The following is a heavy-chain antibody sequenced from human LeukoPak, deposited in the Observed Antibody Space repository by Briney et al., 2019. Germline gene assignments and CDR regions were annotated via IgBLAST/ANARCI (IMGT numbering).Heavy chain of an antibody. D-gene: IGHD4-17*01. Sequence: SVKVSCKASGYTFSSYAISWVRQAPGQGLEWMGRIIPIFGTTNYAQKFQGRVTITTDESTSTAYMELSSLRSEDTAVYYCARQHDYGALSLDYWGRGTLVTVSS. CDR1: GYTFSSYA. V-gene: IGHV1-69*05. CDR3: ARQHDYGALSLDY. CDR2: IIPIFGTT. J-gene: IGHJ4*02.